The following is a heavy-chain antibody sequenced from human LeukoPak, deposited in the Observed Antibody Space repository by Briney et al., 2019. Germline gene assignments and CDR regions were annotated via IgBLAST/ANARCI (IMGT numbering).Heavy chain of an antibody. J-gene: IGHJ4*02. CDR3: ASSRLGRVRGVIMGYFDY. CDR1: GGSISSYY. Sequence: MPSETLSLTCTVSGGSISSYYWSWIRQPPGKGLEWIGYIYYSGSTNYNPSLKSRVTISVDTSKNQFSLKLSSVTAADTAVYYCASSRLGRVRGVIMGYFDYWGQGTLVTVSS. CDR2: IYYSGST. V-gene: IGHV4-59*01. D-gene: IGHD3-10*01.